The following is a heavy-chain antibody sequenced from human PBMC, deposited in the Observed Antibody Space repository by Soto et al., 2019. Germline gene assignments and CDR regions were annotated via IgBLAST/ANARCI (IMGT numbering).Heavy chain of an antibody. V-gene: IGHV3-23*01. CDR3: ARESGGDWGYFDF. CDR1: GFTFSNYA. Sequence: LESGGALVQPGGSLRLSCAASGFTFSNYAMTWVRQTPGKGLERVATIMKSGDTAHYTDSVRGRFTVSRDNPNNVLYLQMNTLRAEDTARYFCARESGGDWGYFDFWGQGTLVTVSS. D-gene: IGHD2-21*02. J-gene: IGHJ4*02. CDR2: IMKSGDTA.